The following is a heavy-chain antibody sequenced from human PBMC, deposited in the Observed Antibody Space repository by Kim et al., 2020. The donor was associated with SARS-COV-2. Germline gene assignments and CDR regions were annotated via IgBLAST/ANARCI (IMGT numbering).Heavy chain of an antibody. CDR2: ISGSGGST. J-gene: IGHJ6*03. D-gene: IGHD3-3*01. V-gene: IGHV3-23*01. CDR1: GFTFSSYA. Sequence: GGSLRLSCAASGFTFSSYAMSWVRQAPGKGLEWVSAISGSGGSTYYADSVKGRFTISRDNSKNTLYLQMNSLRAEDTAVYYCAKANYYDFPPYYYYYMDVWGKGTTVTVSS. CDR3: AKANYYDFPPYYYYYMDV.